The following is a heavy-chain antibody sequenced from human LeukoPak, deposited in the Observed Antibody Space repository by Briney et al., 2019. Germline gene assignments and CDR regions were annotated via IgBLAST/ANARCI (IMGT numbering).Heavy chain of an antibody. Sequence: GGSLRLSCAASGFTFSSYAMSWVRQAPGKGLEWVSATSGSGGSTYYADSVKGRFTISRDNSKNTLYLQMNSLRAEDTAVYYCAKGTYCSGGSCYYFDYWGQGTLVTVSS. CDR1: GFTFSSYA. V-gene: IGHV3-23*01. CDR3: AKGTYCSGGSCYYFDY. CDR2: TSGSGGST. J-gene: IGHJ4*02. D-gene: IGHD2-15*01.